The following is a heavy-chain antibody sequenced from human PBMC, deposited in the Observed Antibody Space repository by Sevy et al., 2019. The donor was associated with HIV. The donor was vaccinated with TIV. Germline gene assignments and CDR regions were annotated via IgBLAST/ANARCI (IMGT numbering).Heavy chain of an antibody. D-gene: IGHD6-13*01. Sequence: GGSLRLSCAASEFTFSSYSKNWVRQAPGKGLEWVSSISSSSSYIYYADSVKGRFTISRDNAKNSLYLQMNSLRAEDTAVYYCARVRGSSWYYFDYWGQGTLVTVSS. J-gene: IGHJ4*02. CDR2: ISSSSSYI. CDR3: ARVRGSSWYYFDY. V-gene: IGHV3-21*01. CDR1: EFTFSSYS.